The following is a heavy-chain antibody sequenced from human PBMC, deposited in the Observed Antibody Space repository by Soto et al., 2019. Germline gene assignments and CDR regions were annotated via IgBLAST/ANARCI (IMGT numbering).Heavy chain of an antibody. CDR1: GFMFSSYV. J-gene: IGHJ4*02. Sequence: GSLRLSCEASGFMFSSYVMSWVRQAPGKGLEWVSAIRGRDSSTYYADSVKGRFTISRDNSKNTLYLQMNSVRVEDTAVYYCVKQNSGEMVNWVLQYFEFWGQGARVTVSS. CDR3: VKQNSGEMVNWVLQYFEF. V-gene: IGHV3-23*01. D-gene: IGHD7-27*01. CDR2: IRGRDSST.